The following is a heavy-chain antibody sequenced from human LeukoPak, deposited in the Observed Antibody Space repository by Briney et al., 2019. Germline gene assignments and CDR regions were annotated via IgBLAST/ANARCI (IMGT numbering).Heavy chain of an antibody. Sequence: ASVKVSCKAFGYTFTSNYMHWVRQAPGQGPEWMGVISPSGGSTTYAQKLQGRVTMTTDTSTSTAYMELRSLRSDDTAVYYCTRDLPYSSSWESIDYWGQGTLVTVSS. CDR1: GYTFTSNY. CDR3: TRDLPYSSSWESIDY. J-gene: IGHJ4*02. CDR2: ISPSGGST. V-gene: IGHV1-46*01. D-gene: IGHD6-13*01.